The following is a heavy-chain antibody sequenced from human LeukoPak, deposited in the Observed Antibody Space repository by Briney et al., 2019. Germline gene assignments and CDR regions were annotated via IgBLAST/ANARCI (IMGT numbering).Heavy chain of an antibody. CDR3: ARARDCSSNSCYGVGDW. Sequence: GGSLRLSCAASGFTFSRNSMNWVRQAPGEGLEWVSSISSSSDYIYYADSVKVRVTISRDNAKNSLYLQMNSLRAEDTALYYCARARDCSSNSCYGVGDWWGQGTLVTVSS. J-gene: IGHJ4*02. D-gene: IGHD2-2*01. CDR2: ISSSSDYI. V-gene: IGHV3-21*01. CDR1: GFTFSRNS.